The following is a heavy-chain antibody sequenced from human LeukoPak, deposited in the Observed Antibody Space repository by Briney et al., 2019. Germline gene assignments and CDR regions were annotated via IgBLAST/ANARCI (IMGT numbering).Heavy chain of an antibody. J-gene: IGHJ3*02. V-gene: IGHV4-31*03. CDR3: ARETNQRQLGHDAFDI. D-gene: IGHD6-13*01. CDR1: GGSISSGGYS. CDR2: IYYSGST. Sequence: SETLSLTCTVSGGSISSGGYSWTWIRQHPGKGLEWIGNIYYSGSTSYNPSLKSRVTMSVDTSENQFSLKVSSVTAADTAVYYCARETNQRQLGHDAFDIWGQGTMVTVSS.